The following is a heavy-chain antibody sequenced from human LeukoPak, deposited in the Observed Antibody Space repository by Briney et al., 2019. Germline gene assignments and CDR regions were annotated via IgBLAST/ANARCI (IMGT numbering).Heavy chain of an antibody. D-gene: IGHD3-10*01. V-gene: IGHV1-2*04. CDR2: INPNSGGT. J-gene: IGHJ4*02. CDR3: ARAPYGSGSYYYYFDY. CDR1: GYTFTGYY. Sequence: ASVKVSCKASGYTFTGYYMHWVRQPPAQGLEWMGWINPNSGGTNYAQKFQGWVTMTRDTSISTAYMELSRLRSDDTAVYYCARAPYGSGSYYYYFDYWGQGTLVTVYS.